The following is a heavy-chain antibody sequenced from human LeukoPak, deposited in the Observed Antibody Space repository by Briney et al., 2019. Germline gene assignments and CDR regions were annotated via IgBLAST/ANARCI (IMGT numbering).Heavy chain of an antibody. CDR2: IYHSGST. V-gene: IGHV4-59*12. CDR1: GGSISSYY. Sequence: SETLSLTCTVSGGSISSYYWSWIRQPPGKGLEWIGYIYHSGSTYYNPSLKSRVTISVDRSKNQFSLKLSSVTAADTAVYYCARERITIFDYWGQGTLVTVSS. D-gene: IGHD3-10*01. J-gene: IGHJ4*02. CDR3: ARERITIFDY.